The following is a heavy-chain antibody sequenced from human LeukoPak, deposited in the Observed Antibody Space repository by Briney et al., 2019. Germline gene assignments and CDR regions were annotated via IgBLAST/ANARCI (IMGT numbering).Heavy chain of an antibody. V-gene: IGHV4-59*01. D-gene: IGHD3-10*01. Sequence: SETLSLTCTVSGGSISSYWSWIRQSPGKGLEWTGYIYFTGTTNYNPSLKSQLTISIDTSRNQFSLKLSSATAADTAIYYCVNGGSYLTKWGQGTLVAVSS. CDR1: GGSISSY. J-gene: IGHJ4*02. CDR3: VNGGSYLTK. CDR2: IYFTGTT.